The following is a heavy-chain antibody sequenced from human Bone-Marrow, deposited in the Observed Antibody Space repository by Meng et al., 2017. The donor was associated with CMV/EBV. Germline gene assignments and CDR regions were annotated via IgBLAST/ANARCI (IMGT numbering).Heavy chain of an antibody. V-gene: IGHV4-34*01. D-gene: IGHD6-13*01. CDR2: INHSGST. CDR3: ARVTVAAAFYYYYGMDV. CDR1: GGSFSGYY. J-gene: IGHJ6*02. Sequence: SETLSLTCAVYGGSFSGYYWSWIRQPPGMGLEWIGEINHSGSTNYNPSLKSRVTISVDTSKNQFSLKLSSVTAADTAVYYCARVTVAAAFYYYYGMDVWGQGTTVTVSS.